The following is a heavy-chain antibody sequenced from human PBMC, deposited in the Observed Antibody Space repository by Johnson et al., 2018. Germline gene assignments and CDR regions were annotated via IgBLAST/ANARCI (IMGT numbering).Heavy chain of an antibody. CDR1: GFTFSSYT. Sequence: QVQLVQSGGGVVQPGRSLILSCAASGFTFSSYTMFWVRQAPGQGLEWVASISHDANIAIYADSVKGRFTISRDNSKNSLYLQMNSLRADDTAVYYCARTRGGSSAFGMDVWGHGTTVTVSS. J-gene: IGHJ6*02. V-gene: IGHV3-30*03. CDR2: ISHDANIA. D-gene: IGHD1-26*01. CDR3: ARTRGGSSAFGMDV.